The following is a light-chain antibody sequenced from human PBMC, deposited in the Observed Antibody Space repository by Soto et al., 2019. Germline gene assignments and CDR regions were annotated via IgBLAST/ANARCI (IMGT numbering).Light chain of an antibody. CDR2: DVS. J-gene: IGLJ1*01. V-gene: IGLV2-14*01. CDR3: SSYTSSSTPLYV. Sequence: QSVLTQPASVSGSPGQSITISCTGTSSDVGGYNYVSWYQQHPGKAPKLMIYDVSYRPSGVSNRFSGSKSGNTASLTISGLQAEDEADYYCSSYTSSSTPLYVFGTGTKLTVL. CDR1: SSDVGGYNY.